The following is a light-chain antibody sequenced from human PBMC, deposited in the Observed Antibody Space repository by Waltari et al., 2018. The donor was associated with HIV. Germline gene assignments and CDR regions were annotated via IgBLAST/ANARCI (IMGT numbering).Light chain of an antibody. V-gene: IGLV3-25*03. CDR1: ALPKQF. CDR2: QGT. Sequence: SFELTQPPSVSVSPGQTARITCSGDALPKQFAYRYQQKPGQAHVLIIYQGTERPAGIPERFSGSSSGTRVTLTVSGVQAEDEADYYCQSADSSGTWVFGGGTKLTVL. J-gene: IGLJ3*02. CDR3: QSADSSGTWV.